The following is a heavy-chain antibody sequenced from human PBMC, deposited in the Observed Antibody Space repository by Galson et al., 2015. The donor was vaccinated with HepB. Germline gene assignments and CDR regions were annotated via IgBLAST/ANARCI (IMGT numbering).Heavy chain of an antibody. D-gene: IGHD1-26*01. CDR2: INGDGSTT. J-gene: IGHJ4*02. CDR1: GFTFSDYW. CDR3: VRSVGSYFDS. V-gene: IGHV3-74*01. Sequence: SLRLSCAASGFTFSDYWMHWVRQIPGKGLAWVSHINGDGSTTGYAGSVKGRFSISRNNAKNTLFLQMNTLTADDTAVYYCVRSVGSYFDSWGQGTLVTVSS.